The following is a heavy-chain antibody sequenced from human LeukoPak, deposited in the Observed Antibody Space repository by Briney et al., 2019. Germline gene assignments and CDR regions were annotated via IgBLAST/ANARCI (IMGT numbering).Heavy chain of an antibody. V-gene: IGHV1-69*04. D-gene: IGHD6-13*01. Sequence: GASVKVSCKASGGTFSSYAISWVRQAPGQGLEWMGRIIPILGIANYAQKFQGRVTITADKSTSTAHMELSSLRSEDTAVYYCARAAGTERRYYYYYGMDVWGQGTTVTVSS. CDR1: GGTFSSYA. J-gene: IGHJ6*02. CDR2: IIPILGIA. CDR3: ARAAGTERRYYYYYGMDV.